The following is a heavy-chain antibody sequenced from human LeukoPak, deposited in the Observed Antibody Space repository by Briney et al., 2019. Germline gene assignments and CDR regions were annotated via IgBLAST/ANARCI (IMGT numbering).Heavy chain of an antibody. CDR2: ISGSGGST. D-gene: IGHD2-2*01. CDR1: GFTFGDYA. V-gene: IGHV3-23*01. Sequence: GGSLRLSCTASGFTFGDYAMSWVRQAPGKGLEWVSAISGSGGSTYYADSVKGRFTISRDNSKNTLYLQMNSLRAEDTAVYYCAKSIVVVPAALPTYYFDYWGQGTLVTVSS. CDR3: AKSIVVVPAALPTYYFDY. J-gene: IGHJ4*02.